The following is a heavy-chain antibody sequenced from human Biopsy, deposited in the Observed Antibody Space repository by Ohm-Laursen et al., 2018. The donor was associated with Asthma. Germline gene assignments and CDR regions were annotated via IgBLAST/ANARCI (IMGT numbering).Heavy chain of an antibody. CDR1: GAYIGSRDHH. Sequence: SQTLSLTCIVGGAYIGSRDHHWSWIRQSPGTGLEWIGFVFWSGTTHYNRSLERRLSISIDTTRNEFSMTLRSVTAADTAVYFCARVASYGDLYFGIDVWGPGTTVPVS. V-gene: IGHV4-30-4*01. CDR2: VFWSGTT. J-gene: IGHJ6*02. CDR3: ARVASYGDLYFGIDV. D-gene: IGHD4-17*01.